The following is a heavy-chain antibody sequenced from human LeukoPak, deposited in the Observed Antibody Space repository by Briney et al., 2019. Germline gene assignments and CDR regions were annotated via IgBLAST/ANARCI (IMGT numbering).Heavy chain of an antibody. D-gene: IGHD6-13*01. CDR3: ARDVWAQQHTYYYYYMDV. V-gene: IGHV6-1*01. CDR1: GDSVSSSSAA. CDR2: TYYRSKWYN. J-gene: IGHJ6*03. Sequence: SQTLSLTCAISGDSVSSSSAAWNWIRQSPSRGLEWLGRTYYRSKWYNDYAVSVKSRITINPDTSKNQFSLQLNSVTPEDTAVYYCARDVWAQQHTYYYYYMDVWGKGTTVTVSS.